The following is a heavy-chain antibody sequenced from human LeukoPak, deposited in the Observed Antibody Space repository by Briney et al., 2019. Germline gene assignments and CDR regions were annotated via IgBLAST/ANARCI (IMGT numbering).Heavy chain of an antibody. V-gene: IGHV1-69*05. CDR1: GGTFSSYA. CDR3: AMSTVGLAPTKYYDFWSGYTWFDP. Sequence: ASVKVSCKASGGTFSSYAISWVRQAPGQGLEWMGGIIPIFGTANYAQKFQGRVTITTDESTSTAYMELSSLRSEATAVYYCAMSTVGLAPTKYYDFWSGYTWFDPWGQGTLVTVSS. J-gene: IGHJ5*02. D-gene: IGHD3-3*01. CDR2: IIPIFGTA.